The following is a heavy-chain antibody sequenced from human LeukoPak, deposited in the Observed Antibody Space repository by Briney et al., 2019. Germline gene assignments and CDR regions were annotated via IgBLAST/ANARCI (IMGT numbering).Heavy chain of an antibody. D-gene: IGHD6-13*01. Sequence: SETLSLTCAVSGYSISNDYYWGRIRQPPGKGLEWIGSIYHSGSTYYNPSLKSRLTISVDTSKNQFSLKVTSVTAADTAVYYCARDVAAAATRKENCYGLDVWGKGTTVTVSS. CDR1: GYSISNDYY. J-gene: IGHJ6*04. V-gene: IGHV4-38-2*02. CDR3: ARDVAAAATRKENCYGLDV. CDR2: IYHSGST.